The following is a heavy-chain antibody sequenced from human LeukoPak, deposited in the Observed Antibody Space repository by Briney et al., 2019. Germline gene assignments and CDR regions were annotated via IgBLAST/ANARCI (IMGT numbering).Heavy chain of an antibody. CDR2: INPNSGGT. CDR1: GYTFTDYN. V-gene: IGHV1-2*02. J-gene: IGHJ4*02. Sequence: ASVKISCKASGYTFTDYNIHWVRQPTGQGLEWMGWINPNSGGTNYAQKFQRRVTTTTDTSIGTAYMDLSSLISDDTAVYYCATLPFDFWGQGALVTVSS. CDR3: ATLPFDF.